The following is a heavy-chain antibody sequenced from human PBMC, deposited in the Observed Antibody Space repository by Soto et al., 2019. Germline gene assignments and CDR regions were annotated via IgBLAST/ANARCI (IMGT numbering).Heavy chain of an antibody. CDR3: AKDNEPYYRKYGMDV. Sequence: PGGSLRLSCAASGFTFSSYAMHWVRQAPGKGLEWVAVISYDGSNKYYADSVKGRFTISRDNSKNTLYLQMNSLRAEDTAVYYCAKDNEPYYRKYGMDVWGQGTTVTVSS. V-gene: IGHV3-30*04. CDR1: GFTFSSYA. D-gene: IGHD1-1*01. J-gene: IGHJ6*02. CDR2: ISYDGSNK.